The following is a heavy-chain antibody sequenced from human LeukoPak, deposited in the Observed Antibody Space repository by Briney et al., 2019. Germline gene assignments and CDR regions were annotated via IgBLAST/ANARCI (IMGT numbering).Heavy chain of an antibody. CDR1: GYTFTAYY. V-gene: IGHV1-2*02. Sequence: PSVKVSCRASGYTFTAYYLHWVRQARGQGLEWRGWVNPHSGGINYAQEFQGRVTMTRDTSINTAYMELSKLISDDAAVYYCATALRGKSVDYWGQGTLVTVPS. CDR3: ATALRGKSVDY. CDR2: VNPHSGGI. J-gene: IGHJ4*02. D-gene: IGHD5-12*01.